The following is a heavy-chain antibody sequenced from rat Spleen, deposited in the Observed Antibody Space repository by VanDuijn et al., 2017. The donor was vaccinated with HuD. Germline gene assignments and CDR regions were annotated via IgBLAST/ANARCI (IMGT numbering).Heavy chain of an antibody. D-gene: IGHD1-11*01. J-gene: IGHJ4*01. CDR1: GFTFSNYG. Sequence: EVQLVESGGGLVQPGRSLKLSCAASGFTFSNYGMAWVRQAPTKGLEWVATISHDGSGTDYRDSVKGRFTISRDNAKSTPYLKMDSLRSEDTATYYCARHGYGGYVMDAWGQGASVTVSS. CDR3: ARHGYGGYVMDA. CDR2: ISHDGSGT. V-gene: IGHV5-29*01.